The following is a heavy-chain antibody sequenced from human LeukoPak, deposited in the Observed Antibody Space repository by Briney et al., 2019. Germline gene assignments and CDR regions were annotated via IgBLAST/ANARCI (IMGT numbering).Heavy chain of an antibody. Sequence: SGTLSLTCAVSGDSISNSEWWSWVRQPPGKGLEWIGQIHRRGNTKYNPSLRSRFTMSVDKSKNQFSLKVTSVTAADTAVYSCAKHRGFTFDPWGPGTLVTVSS. CDR2: IHRRGNT. J-gene: IGHJ5*02. CDR3: AKHRGFTFDP. D-gene: IGHD5-12*01. CDR1: GDSISNSEW. V-gene: IGHV4-4*02.